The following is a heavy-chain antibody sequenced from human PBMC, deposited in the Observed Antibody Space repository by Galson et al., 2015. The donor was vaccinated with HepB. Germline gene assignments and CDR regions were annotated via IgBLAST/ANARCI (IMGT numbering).Heavy chain of an antibody. J-gene: IGHJ4*02. CDR1: GFTVSGDY. CDR2: IYSGGSA. Sequence: SLRLSCAASGFTVSGDYVNWVRQAPGKGLEWVPVIYSGGSAYYADSVEGRFTISRDNSENTLYLQMNSLRAEDTAVYYCATAANYPPFLDYWGQGTLVTVSS. CDR3: ATAANYPPFLDY. V-gene: IGHV3-53*01. D-gene: IGHD4/OR15-4a*01.